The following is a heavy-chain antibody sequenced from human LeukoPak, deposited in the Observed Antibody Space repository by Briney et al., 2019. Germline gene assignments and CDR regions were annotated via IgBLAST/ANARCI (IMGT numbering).Heavy chain of an antibody. V-gene: IGHV4-4*07. CDR1: GGSISSYY. Sequence: SETLSLTCTVSGGSISSYYWSWIRQPAGKGLEWIGRIYTSGSTNYNPSLKSRVTISVDTSKNQFSLKLSSVTAADTAVYYCARRPRVTMVRGVIISNWFDPWGQGTLVTVSS. CDR3: ARRPRVTMVRGVIISNWFDP. CDR2: IYTSGST. D-gene: IGHD3-10*01. J-gene: IGHJ5*02.